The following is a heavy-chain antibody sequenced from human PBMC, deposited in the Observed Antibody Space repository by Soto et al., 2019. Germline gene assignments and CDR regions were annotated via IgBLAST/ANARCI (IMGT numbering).Heavy chain of an antibody. CDR2: INSDGSST. CDR1: GFTFSSYW. D-gene: IGHD1-1*01. CDR3: ARGLERRLHAFDI. V-gene: IGHV3-74*01. Sequence: GSLRLSCAASGFTFSSYWMHWVRQAPGKGLVWVSRINSDGSSTSYADSVRGRFTISRDNAKNTLYLQMNSLRAEDTAVYYCARGLERRLHAFDIWGQGTMVTVSS. J-gene: IGHJ3*02.